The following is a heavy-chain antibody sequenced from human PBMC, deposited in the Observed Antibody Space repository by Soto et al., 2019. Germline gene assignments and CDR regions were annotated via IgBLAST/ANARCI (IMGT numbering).Heavy chain of an antibody. V-gene: IGHV4-4*02. CDR3: ARDKATVGGYNLYDP. D-gene: IGHD3-16*01. CDR1: GGSIRSSHW. Sequence: QVQLLESGPGLVKPSETLSLICTVSGGSIRSSHWWSWVRTPPGKGLERSGDIYHSGSTNLDPSLKSRVTLSVNQSKNQSYLKLTSVTAADTAVYYCARDKATVGGYNLYDPWGQGILVTVSS. CDR2: IYHSGST. J-gene: IGHJ5*02.